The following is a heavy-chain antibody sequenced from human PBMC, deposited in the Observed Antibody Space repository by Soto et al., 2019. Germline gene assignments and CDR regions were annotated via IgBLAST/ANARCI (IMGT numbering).Heavy chain of an antibody. V-gene: IGHV3-30-3*01. Sequence: QVQLVESGGGVVQPGRSLRLSCAASGFTFSSYAMHWVRQAPGKGLEWVAVISYDGSNKYYADSVKGRFTISRDNSKNTLYLQMNSLRAEDTAVYYCARCKYGDPFDYWGQGTLFTVSS. J-gene: IGHJ4*02. CDR3: ARCKYGDPFDY. CDR1: GFTFSSYA. CDR2: ISYDGSNK. D-gene: IGHD4-17*01.